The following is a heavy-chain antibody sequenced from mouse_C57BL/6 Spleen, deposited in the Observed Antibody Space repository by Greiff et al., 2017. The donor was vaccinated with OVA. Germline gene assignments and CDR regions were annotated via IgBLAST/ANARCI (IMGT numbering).Heavy chain of an antibody. D-gene: IGHD1-1*01. V-gene: IGHV1-26*01. CDR3: ASPYYYGSSYGY. CDR1: GYTFTDYY. J-gene: IGHJ3*01. Sequence: VQLQQSGPELVKPGASVKISCKASGYTFTDYYMNWVKQSHGKSLEWIGDINPNNGGTSYNQKFKGKATLTVDKSSSTAYMELRSLTSEDSAVYYCASPYYYGSSYGYWGQGTLVTVSA. CDR2: INPNNGGT.